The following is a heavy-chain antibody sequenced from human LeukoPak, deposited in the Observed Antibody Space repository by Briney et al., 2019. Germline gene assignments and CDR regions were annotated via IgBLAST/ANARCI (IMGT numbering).Heavy chain of an antibody. J-gene: IGHJ4*02. CDR3: ARGLVGSDRDYSYYFDY. CDR1: GGSISSGDYY. CDR2: IYYSGST. D-gene: IGHD2-21*01. V-gene: IGHV4-30-4*01. Sequence: SETLSLTCTVSGGSISSGDYYWSWIRQPPGKGLEWIGYIYYSGSTYYNPSLKSRVTISVDTSKKQFSLKLSSVTAADTAVYYCARGLVGSDRDYSYYFDYWGQGTLVTVSS.